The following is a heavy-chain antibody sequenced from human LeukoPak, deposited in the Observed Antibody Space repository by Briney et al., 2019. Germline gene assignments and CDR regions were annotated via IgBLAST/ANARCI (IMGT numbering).Heavy chain of an antibody. J-gene: IGHJ4*02. CDR2: ISSSSTI. CDR1: GFTFSSYS. V-gene: IGHV3-48*01. D-gene: IGHD5-12*01. Sequence: PGGSLRLSCAASGFTFSSYSMNWVRQAPGKGLEWVSYISSSSTIYYADSVKGRFTISRDNAKNSLYLQMNSLRAEDTAVYYCAKDQGRYSGYDSPFDYWGQGTLVTVSS. CDR3: AKDQGRYSGYDSPFDY.